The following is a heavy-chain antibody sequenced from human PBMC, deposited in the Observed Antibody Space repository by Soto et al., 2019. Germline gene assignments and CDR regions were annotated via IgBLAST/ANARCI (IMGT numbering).Heavy chain of an antibody. CDR1: GGSISSTSYY. Sequence: SETLSLTCTVSGGSISSTSYYWVWILQPPGKGLEWIGSIYYSGSTYYNPSLKSRVTISVDTSKNQFSLKLSSVTAADTAVYYCARHSGWFGSGRRHFEYWGKGTLVTVS. CDR3: ARHSGWFGSGRRHFEY. CDR2: IYYSGST. D-gene: IGHD3-3*01. J-gene: IGHJ4*02. V-gene: IGHV4-39*01.